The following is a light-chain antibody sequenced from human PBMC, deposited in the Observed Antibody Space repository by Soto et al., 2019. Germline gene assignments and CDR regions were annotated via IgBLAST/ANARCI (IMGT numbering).Light chain of an antibody. V-gene: IGKV1-5*01. Sequence: DIQMTQSPSTLSASVGDRVTIPCRASQSISSWLAWYQQKPWKAPKLLISDASSLKSGVPSRFSGSGSATEFTLTISSLQPDDFATYYCQQYNSYSSTFGQGTKVEIK. CDR2: DAS. CDR1: QSISSW. J-gene: IGKJ1*01. CDR3: QQYNSYSST.